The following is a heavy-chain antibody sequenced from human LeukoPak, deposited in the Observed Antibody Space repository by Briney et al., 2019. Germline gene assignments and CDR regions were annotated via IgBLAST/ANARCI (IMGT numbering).Heavy chain of an antibody. D-gene: IGHD1-26*01. CDR2: IYYSGST. CDR1: GGSISSGDYY. V-gene: IGHV4-30-4*01. CDR3: ASALVGATSPFFDY. J-gene: IGHJ4*02. Sequence: SETLSLTCTVSGGSISSGDYYWSWIRQPPGKGLEWIGYIYYSGSTYYNSSLKSRVTISVDTSKNQFSLKLSSVTAADTAVYYCASALVGATSPFFDYWGQGTLVTVSS.